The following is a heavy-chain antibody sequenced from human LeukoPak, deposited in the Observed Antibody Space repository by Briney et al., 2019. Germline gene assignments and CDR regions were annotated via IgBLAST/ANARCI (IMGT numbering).Heavy chain of an antibody. J-gene: IGHJ4*02. CDR1: GFTFSSYS. Sequence: PGGSLRLSCAASGFTFSSYSMNWVRQAPGKGLEWVSYISGSSSTIYYADSVKGRFAISRDNAKNSLYLQVSSLRAEDTAVYYCARANYCSSTSCQKGLYYFDYWGQGTLVTVSS. CDR3: ARANYCSSTSCQKGLYYFDY. V-gene: IGHV3-48*01. CDR2: ISGSSSTI. D-gene: IGHD2-2*01.